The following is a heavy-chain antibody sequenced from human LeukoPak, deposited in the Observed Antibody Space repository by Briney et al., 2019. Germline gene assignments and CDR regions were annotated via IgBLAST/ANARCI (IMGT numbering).Heavy chain of an antibody. CDR3: ARRPYDSSGYYWVFDI. V-gene: IGHV4-59*08. Sequence: SETLSLTCTVSGGSISSYYWSWIRHPPGKGLEWIGYIYYSGSTNYNPSLKSRVTISVDTSKNQFSLKLSSVTAADTAVYYCARRPYDSSGYYWVFDIWGQGTMVTVSS. D-gene: IGHD3-22*01. J-gene: IGHJ3*02. CDR2: IYYSGST. CDR1: GGSISSYY.